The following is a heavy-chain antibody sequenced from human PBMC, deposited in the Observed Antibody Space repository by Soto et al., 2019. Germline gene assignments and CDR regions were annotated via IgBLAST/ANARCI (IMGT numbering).Heavy chain of an antibody. CDR3: ARGVRGSTRYYYYYGFDV. D-gene: IGHD2-15*01. Sequence: QLQLVQSGPEVKKPGSSVKVCCKSSGGTFGTHAINWVRQAPGQGLEWMGGIIPVFGTANYARKFQVRVTLSADESTNTAFMELSSVRSEDTAVYYCARGVRGSTRYYYYYGFDVWGQGTTVAVAS. V-gene: IGHV1-69*01. CDR2: IIPVFGTA. CDR1: GGTFGTHA. J-gene: IGHJ6*02.